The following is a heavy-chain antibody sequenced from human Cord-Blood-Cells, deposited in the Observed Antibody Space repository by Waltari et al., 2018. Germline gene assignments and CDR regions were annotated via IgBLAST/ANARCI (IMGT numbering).Heavy chain of an antibody. V-gene: IGHV4-39*01. CDR1: GGSISSSSYY. CDR2: IYYSGST. J-gene: IGHJ4*02. D-gene: IGHD6-6*01. CDR3: ARHLYSSSSEYYFDY. Sequence: QLQLQESGPGLVKPSETLSLPCTVSGGSISSSSYYWGWIRQPPGKGLEWIGSIYYSGSTYYNPSLKSRVTISVDTSKNQFSLKLSSVTAADTAVYYCARHLYSSSSEYYFDYWGQGTLVTVSS.